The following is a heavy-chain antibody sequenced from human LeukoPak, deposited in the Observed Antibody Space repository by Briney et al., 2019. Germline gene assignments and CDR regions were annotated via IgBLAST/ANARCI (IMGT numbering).Heavy chain of an antibody. CDR1: GGSFSGYY. D-gene: IGHD6-19*01. J-gene: IGHJ2*01. CDR2: INHSGST. V-gene: IGHV4-34*01. CDR3: ARSGWTRYWYFDL. Sequence: PSETLSLTCAVYGGSFSGYYWSWIRQPPGKGLEWIGEINHSGSTNYNPSLKSRVTISVDTSKNQFSLKLSSVTAANTAVYYCARSGWTRYWYFDLWGRGTLVTVSS.